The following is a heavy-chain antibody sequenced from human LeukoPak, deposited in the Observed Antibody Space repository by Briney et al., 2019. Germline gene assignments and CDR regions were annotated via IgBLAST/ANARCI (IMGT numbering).Heavy chain of an antibody. D-gene: IGHD3-22*01. CDR1: GGSSSSYY. V-gene: IGHV3-11*04. Sequence: LSLTCTVSGGSSSSYYWSWIRQPPGKGVEWVSYISSSGSTIYYADSVKGRFTISRDNAKNSLYLQMNSLRAEDTAVYYCARDYDSSGYYYLGAFDIWGQGTMVTVSS. CDR3: ARDYDSSGYYYLGAFDI. CDR2: ISSSGSTI. J-gene: IGHJ3*02.